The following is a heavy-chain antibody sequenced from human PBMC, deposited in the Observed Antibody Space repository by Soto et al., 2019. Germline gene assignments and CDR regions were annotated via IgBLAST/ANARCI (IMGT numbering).Heavy chain of an antibody. CDR2: INHSGST. Sequence: SVTGAGCGGSFIGVDWSWIHKHPGKGLEWIGEINHSGSTNYNPSLKSRVTISVDTSKNQFSLKLSSVTAADTAVYYCARHIAPIAARAYNWFDPWGQGTLVTVS. D-gene: IGHD6-6*01. J-gene: IGHJ5*02. CDR3: ARHIAPIAARAYNWFDP. CDR1: GGSFIGVD. V-gene: IGHV4-34*01.